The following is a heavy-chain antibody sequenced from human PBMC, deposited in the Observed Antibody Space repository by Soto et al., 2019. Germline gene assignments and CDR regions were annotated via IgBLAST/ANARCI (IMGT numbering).Heavy chain of an antibody. D-gene: IGHD1-1*01. J-gene: IGHJ4*02. V-gene: IGHV3-23*01. CDR3: ANDEVFKGTVDY. CDR1: GFTFSSYA. Sequence: EVQLLESGGGLVQPGGSLRLSCAASGFTFSSYAMSWVRQAPGKGLGWVSAIGGSGGSTYYADSVKGRFTISTDNSKNTLYLQKNSLRAEDTAVYYSANDEVFKGTVDYWGQGTLVTVSS. CDR2: IGGSGGST.